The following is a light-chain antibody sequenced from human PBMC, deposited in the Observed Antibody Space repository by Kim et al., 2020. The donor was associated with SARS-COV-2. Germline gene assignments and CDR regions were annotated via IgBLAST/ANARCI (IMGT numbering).Light chain of an antibody. CDR1: SSDIGGYNF. J-gene: IGLJ2*01. Sequence: QSALTQPASVSGSPGQSITISCSGTSSDIGGYNFVSWYQQHPGKAPKLIIYDVSNRPSGVSNRFSGSKSGNTASLTISGLQAEDEADYYCKSFTRSTTLVFGGGTQLTVL. CDR3: KSFTRSTTLV. V-gene: IGLV2-14*01. CDR2: DVS.